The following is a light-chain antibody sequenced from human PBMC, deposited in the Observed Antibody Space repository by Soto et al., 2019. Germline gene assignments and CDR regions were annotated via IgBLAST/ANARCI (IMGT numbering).Light chain of an antibody. J-gene: IGKJ1*01. CDR3: QQYNGYPWT. CDR2: EVS. V-gene: IGKV1-5*01. CDR1: QSIDTW. Sequence: DIQMTQSPSTLSASVGDRVTITCRASQSIDTWLAWYQQKPGRAPKLLLYEVSNLQSGVPPRFSGSGSGTEFTLTITSLQPGDFGTYYCQQYNGYPWTFGQGTKVEIK.